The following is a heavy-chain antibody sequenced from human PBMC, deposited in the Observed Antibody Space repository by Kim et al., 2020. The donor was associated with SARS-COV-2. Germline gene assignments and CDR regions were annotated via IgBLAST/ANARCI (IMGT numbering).Heavy chain of an antibody. D-gene: IGHD1-26*01. CDR2: ISWNSGSI. V-gene: IGHV3-9*01. CDR3: AKDIESGSFYGMDV. J-gene: IGHJ6*02. Sequence: GGSLRLSCAASGFTFDDYAMHWVRQAPGKGLEWVSGISWNSGSIGYADSVKGRFTISRDKAKNSLYLQMNSLRAEDTALYYCAKDIESGSFYGMDVWGQGTTVTVSS. CDR1: GFTFDDYA.